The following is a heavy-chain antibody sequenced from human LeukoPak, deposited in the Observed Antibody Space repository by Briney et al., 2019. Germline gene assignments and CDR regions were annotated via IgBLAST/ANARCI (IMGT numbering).Heavy chain of an antibody. CDR3: VITSATGPLDY. V-gene: IGHV3-64D*09. D-gene: IGHD6-6*01. J-gene: IGHJ4*02. Sequence: GGSLRLSCSASGFNFSSYAMHWVRQAPGKGLEYVSAISGNGGNTYYADSLKGRFTISRDNSKNTLYLQMSSLRVEDTAVYYCVITSATGPLDYWGQGTLVTVSS. CDR2: ISGNGGNT. CDR1: GFNFSSYA.